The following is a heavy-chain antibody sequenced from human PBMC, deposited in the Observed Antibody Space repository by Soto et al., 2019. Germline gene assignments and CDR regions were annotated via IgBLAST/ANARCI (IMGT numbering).Heavy chain of an antibody. CDR1: GCSFSSYW. CDR2: IYPGDSDT. V-gene: IGHV5-51*01. D-gene: IGHD2-15*01. CDR3: AIQNLREYGGKSGNSDMDV. J-gene: IGHJ6*02. Sequence: PGESLKISCKGSGCSFSSYWIGWGRQMPWKGLEWMGIIYPGDSDTRSSPSFQGQVTFSADKSITTAYLQYSSLKASDTVMYYCAIQNLREYGGKSGNSDMDVWGQGNTVTVSS.